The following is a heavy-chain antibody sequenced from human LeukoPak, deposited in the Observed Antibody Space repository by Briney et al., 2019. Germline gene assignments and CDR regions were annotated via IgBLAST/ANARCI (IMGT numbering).Heavy chain of an antibody. CDR1: GYSFTSYW. CDR2: IYPGDSDT. D-gene: IGHD2-15*01. V-gene: IGHV5-51*01. J-gene: IGHJ4*02. CDR3: ARLCSGGSCYPPLAASALDY. Sequence: GESLKISCKGSGYSFTSYWIGWVRQMPGKGPEWMGIIYPGDSDTRYSPSFQGQVTISADKSISTAYLQWSSLKASDTAMYYCARLCSGGSCYPPLAASALDYWGQGTLVTVSS.